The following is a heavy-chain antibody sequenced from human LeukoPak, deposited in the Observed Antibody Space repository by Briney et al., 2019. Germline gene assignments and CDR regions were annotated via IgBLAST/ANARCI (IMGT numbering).Heavy chain of an antibody. V-gene: IGHV4-39*01. D-gene: IGHD1-26*01. CDR2: IYYSGST. CDR1: GGSISSSSYY. Sequence: PSETLSLTCTVSGGSISSSSYYWGWIRQPPGKGLEWIGSIYYSGSTYYNPSLKSRVTISVDTSKNQFSLKLSSVTAADTAVYYCARHRGHSGGSYSLDYWGQRTLVTVSS. J-gene: IGHJ4*02. CDR3: ARHRGHSGGSYSLDY.